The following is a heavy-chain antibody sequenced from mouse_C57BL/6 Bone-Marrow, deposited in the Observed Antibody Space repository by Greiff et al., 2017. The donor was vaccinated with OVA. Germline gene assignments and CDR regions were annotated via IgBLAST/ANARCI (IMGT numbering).Heavy chain of an antibody. V-gene: IGHV3-6*01. J-gene: IGHJ4*01. CDR3: ARDPYDYDRVYYYAMDY. CDR1: GYSITSGYY. CDR2: ISYDGSN. D-gene: IGHD2-4*01. Sequence: EVQLVESGPGLVKPSQSLSLTCSVTGYSITSGYYWNWIRQFPGNKLEWMGYISYDGSNNYNPSLTNRISITRDTSKNQFFLKLNSVTTEDTATYYCARDPYDYDRVYYYAMDYWGQGTSVTVSS.